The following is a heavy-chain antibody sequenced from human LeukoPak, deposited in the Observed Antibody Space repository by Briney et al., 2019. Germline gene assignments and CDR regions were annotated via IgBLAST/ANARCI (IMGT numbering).Heavy chain of an antibody. CDR1: GFTFSSHG. CDR3: ANGLRTDTAMFE. V-gene: IGHV3-30*18. Sequence: GGSLRLSCAASGFTFSSHGMHWVRQAPGKGLEWVAIISYDGSNKYYADSVTGRFTISRDNSKNKLYLQMDSLRAEDTAVYYCANGLRTDTAMFEWGQGTLVTVSS. D-gene: IGHD5-18*01. CDR2: ISYDGSNK. J-gene: IGHJ4*02.